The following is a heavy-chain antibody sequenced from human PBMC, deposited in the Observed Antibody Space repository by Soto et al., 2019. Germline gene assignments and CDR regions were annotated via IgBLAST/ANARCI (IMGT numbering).Heavy chain of an antibody. D-gene: IGHD1-1*01. Sequence: QVQLQQWGAGLLKPSETLSLTCAVFGGSVNSGNYYWSWIRQPPGKGLEWIGEMSHSGGTHFNPSLKSRVTISVDTSKNQFSLKMSSVTAADTALYHCARVERGTATTVVDAFDICGPGTMVTVSS. CDR1: GGSVNSGNYY. J-gene: IGHJ3*02. CDR2: MSHSGGT. CDR3: ARVERGTATTVVDAFDI. V-gene: IGHV4-34*01.